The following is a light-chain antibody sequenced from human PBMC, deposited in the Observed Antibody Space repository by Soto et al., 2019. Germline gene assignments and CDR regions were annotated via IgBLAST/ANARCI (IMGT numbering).Light chain of an antibody. J-gene: IGLJ1*01. V-gene: IGLV2-14*03. CDR1: SSDVGGYDY. Sequence: QSVLTQPASVSGSPGQSITISCTGTSSDVGGYDYVSWYQHHPGKAPKLMIYDVSNRPSGVSNRFSGSKSDNTASLTISGLQAEDEADYYCSSYTSSSLYVFGTGTQLTGL. CDR2: DVS. CDR3: SSYTSSSLYV.